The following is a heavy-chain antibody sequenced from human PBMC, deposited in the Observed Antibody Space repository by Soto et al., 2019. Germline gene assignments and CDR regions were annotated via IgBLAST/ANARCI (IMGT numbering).Heavy chain of an antibody. CDR2: IYYSGST. V-gene: IGHV4-59*08. J-gene: IGHJ5*02. D-gene: IGHD3-22*01. CDR1: GCSISSYY. Sequence: SETLSLTCTVSGCSISSYYWSWIRQPPGKGLEWIGYIYYSGSTNYNPSLKSRVTISVDTSKNQISLKLSSVTAADTAVYYCARHLGYDSSGYYRNWFDPWGQGTLVTISS. CDR3: ARHLGYDSSGYYRNWFDP.